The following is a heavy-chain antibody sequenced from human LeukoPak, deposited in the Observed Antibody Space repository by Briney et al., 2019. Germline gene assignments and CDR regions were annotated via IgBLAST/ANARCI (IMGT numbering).Heavy chain of an antibody. D-gene: IGHD6-19*01. CDR3: ARGADTGYSSDS. CDR1: KFTFSTFS. Sequence: GGSLRLSCAASKFTFSTFSMSWVRQAPGKGLEWVSSISSRSYYIHYADSVKGRFTISRDNAKNSLYLQMNSLRAEDTAVYYCARGADTGYSSDSWGQGTLVTVSS. CDR2: ISSRSYYI. V-gene: IGHV3-21*06. J-gene: IGHJ5*02.